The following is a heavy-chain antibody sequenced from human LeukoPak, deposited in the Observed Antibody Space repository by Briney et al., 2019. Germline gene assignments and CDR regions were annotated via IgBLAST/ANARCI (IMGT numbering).Heavy chain of an antibody. V-gene: IGHV4-59*01. CDR1: GGSISSYY. Sequence: SETLSLTCTVYGGSISSYYWSWIRQPPGKGLQYIGYIYYSGSTNYNPSLKSRVTMSVDPSKNQFSLKLSSVTAANTAVYYCAREGPRDFWSGYYMGYFDLWGSGTLVTVSS. D-gene: IGHD3-3*01. CDR3: AREGPRDFWSGYYMGYFDL. J-gene: IGHJ2*01. CDR2: IYYSGST.